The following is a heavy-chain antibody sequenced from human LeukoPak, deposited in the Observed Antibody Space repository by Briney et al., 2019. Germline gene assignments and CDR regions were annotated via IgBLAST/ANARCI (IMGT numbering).Heavy chain of an antibody. CDR1: GYTFIGYY. V-gene: IGHV1-2*02. D-gene: IGHD6-19*01. J-gene: IGHJ5*02. Sequence: GASVKVSCTASGYTFIGYYMHWGRQAPGQGFEWMGWINPDSGDTNYAQKFQGRVTMTRDTSSSTGYMELSRLRSDDTAVYYCARVSGWGGDPWGQGTLVIVSS. CDR3: ARVSGWGGDP. CDR2: INPDSGDT.